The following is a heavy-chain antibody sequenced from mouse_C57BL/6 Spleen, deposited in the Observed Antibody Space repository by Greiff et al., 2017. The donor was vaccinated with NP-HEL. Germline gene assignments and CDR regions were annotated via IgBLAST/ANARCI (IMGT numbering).Heavy chain of an antibody. CDR1: GFNIKDDY. V-gene: IGHV14-4*01. Sequence: EVKLQESGAELVRPGASVKLSCTASGFNIKDDYMHWVKQRPEQGLEWIGWIDPENGDTEYASKFQGKATITADTSSTTAYLQLISLTSEDTSFYYCTTPFTTVVAHYAMYYWGQGTSVTVSS. CDR2: IDPENGDT. CDR3: TTPFTTVVAHYAMYY. D-gene: IGHD1-1*01. J-gene: IGHJ4*01.